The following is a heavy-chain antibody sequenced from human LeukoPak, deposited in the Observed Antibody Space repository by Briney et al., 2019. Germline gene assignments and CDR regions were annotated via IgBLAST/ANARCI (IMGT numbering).Heavy chain of an antibody. CDR3: QRTALEQLVPHWYFDL. J-gene: IGHJ2*01. CDR2: IYHSGST. CDR1: HDSISDSGYY. V-gene: IGHV4-30-2*01. Sequence: SETLSLTCTVSHDSISDSGYYWSWIRQPPGKGLEWIGYIYHSGSTYYNPSLKSRVTISVDRSKNQFSLKLSSVTAADTAVYYCQRTALEQLVPHWYFDLWGRGTLVTVSS. D-gene: IGHD6-6*01.